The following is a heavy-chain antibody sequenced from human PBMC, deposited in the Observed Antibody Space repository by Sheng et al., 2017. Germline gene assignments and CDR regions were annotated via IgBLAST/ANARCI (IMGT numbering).Heavy chain of an antibody. J-gene: IGHJ4*02. Sequence: QVQLVESGGGVVQPGRSLRLSCAASGFTFSSYAMHWVRQAPGKGLEWVAVISYDGSNKYYADSVKGRFTISRDNSKNTLYLQMNSLRAEDTAVYYCARELNQMATIRYFDYWGQGTLVTVSS. D-gene: IGHD5-12*01. V-gene: IGHV3-30-3*01. CDR2: ISYDGSNK. CDR3: ARELNQMATIRYFDY. CDR1: GFTFSSYA.